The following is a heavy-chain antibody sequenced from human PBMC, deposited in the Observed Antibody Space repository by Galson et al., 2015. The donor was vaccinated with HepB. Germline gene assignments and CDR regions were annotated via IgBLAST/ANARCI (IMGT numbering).Heavy chain of an antibody. D-gene: IGHD2-2*01. V-gene: IGHV3-23*01. Sequence: SLRLSCAASGFSFSTYAMTWVRQAPGKGLEWVSGISASGASTYYAESVEGRVTISRDNSKNTLDLQMNSLRVEDSAVYYCAKSPGYISTKYPVGGMGVWGQGTTVTVSS. J-gene: IGHJ6*02. CDR2: ISASGAST. CDR3: AKSPGYISTKYPVGGMGV. CDR1: GFSFSTYA.